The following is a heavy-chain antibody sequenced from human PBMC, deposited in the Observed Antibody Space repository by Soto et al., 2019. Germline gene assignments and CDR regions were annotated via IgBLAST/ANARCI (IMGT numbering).Heavy chain of an antibody. CDR1: GFTFSDYA. CDR3: AKVGVVTSINDGFDT. Sequence: GGSLRLSCAASGFTFSDYAMHWVRQAPGRGLEWVAAISFDGNTQFYADSVKGRFTISRDDSKNTLYLQMNSLRAADTALFFCAKVGVVTSINDGFDTWGQGTMVTVSS. CDR2: ISFDGNTQ. D-gene: IGHD2-21*02. J-gene: IGHJ3*02. V-gene: IGHV3-30*04.